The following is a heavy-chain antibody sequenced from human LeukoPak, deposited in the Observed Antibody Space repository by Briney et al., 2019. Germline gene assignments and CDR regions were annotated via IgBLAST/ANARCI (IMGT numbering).Heavy chain of an antibody. D-gene: IGHD3-22*01. CDR1: GFTVSSNY. V-gene: IGHV3-21*01. CDR3: ARDWDTYYYDSSGWFFDY. CDR2: ISSSSSYI. J-gene: IGHJ4*02. Sequence: GGSLRLSCAASGFTVSSNYMSWVRQAPGKGLEWVSSISSSSSYIYYADSVKGRFTISRDNAKNSLYLQMNSLRAEDTAVYYCARDWDTYYYDSSGWFFDYWGQGTLVTVSS.